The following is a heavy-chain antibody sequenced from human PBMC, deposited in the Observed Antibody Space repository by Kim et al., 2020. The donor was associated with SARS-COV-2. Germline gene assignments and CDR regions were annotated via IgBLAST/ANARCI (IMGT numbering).Heavy chain of an antibody. V-gene: IGHV3-64*02. CDR1: GFTFSKYA. J-gene: IGHJ4*02. CDR2: ISNNGGST. Sequence: GGSLRLSCAASGFTFSKYAMHWVRQAPGKGLEYVSAISNNGGSTYYADSVKDRFTISRDNSKDTMYLQMGSLRPEDMAVYYCARAPEGSWVFDHWGQGTLVTVSS. CDR3: ARAPEGSWVFDH. D-gene: IGHD6-13*01.